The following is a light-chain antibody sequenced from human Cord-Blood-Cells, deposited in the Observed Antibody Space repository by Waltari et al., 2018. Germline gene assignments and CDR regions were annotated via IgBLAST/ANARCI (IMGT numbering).Light chain of an antibody. J-gene: IGKJ4*01. V-gene: IGKV1-33*01. Sequence: DIQMTQSPSSLSASVGDRVTITCQASQDISNYLNRYQQKPGKAPKLLIYDASNLETGVPSRFSGSGSVTDFTFTISSLQPEDIATYYCQQYDNLPLTFGGGTKVEIK. CDR1: QDISNY. CDR2: DAS. CDR3: QQYDNLPLT.